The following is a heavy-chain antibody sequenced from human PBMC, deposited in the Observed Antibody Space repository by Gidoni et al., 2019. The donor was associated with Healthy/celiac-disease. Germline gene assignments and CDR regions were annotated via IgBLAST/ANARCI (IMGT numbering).Heavy chain of an antibody. D-gene: IGHD6-6*01. CDR2: IKHSGST. CDR1: GGSFSGYY. Sequence: QVQLQQWGAGLLKPSETLSLTCAVYGGSFSGYYWSWIRQPPGKGLEWIGEIKHSGSTNYNPYLKSRVTISVDTSKNQFSLKLSSVTAADTAVYYWARGRSSSARRLMDVWGQGTTVTVSS. CDR3: ARGRSSSARRLMDV. J-gene: IGHJ6*02. V-gene: IGHV4-34*01.